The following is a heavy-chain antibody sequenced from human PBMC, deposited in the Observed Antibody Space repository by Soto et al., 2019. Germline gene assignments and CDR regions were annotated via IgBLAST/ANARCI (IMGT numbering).Heavy chain of an antibody. V-gene: IGHV1-69*13. CDR3: AREGDGYKREFDY. CDR1: GGTFSSYA. Sequence: ASVKVSCKASGGTFSSYAISWLRQAPGQGLEWMGGIIPIFGTANYAQKFQGRVTITADGSTSTAYMELSSLRSEDTAVYYCAREGDGYKREFDYWGQGTLVTVSS. CDR2: IIPIFGTA. D-gene: IGHD5-12*01. J-gene: IGHJ4*02.